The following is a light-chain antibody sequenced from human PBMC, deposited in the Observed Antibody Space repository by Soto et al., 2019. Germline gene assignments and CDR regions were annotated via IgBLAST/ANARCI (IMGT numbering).Light chain of an antibody. CDR3: QQYPGYT. J-gene: IGKJ2*01. CDR1: QSVSSSY. CDR2: GAS. V-gene: IGKV3-20*01. Sequence: EIVLTQSPGTLSLSPGERATLSCRASQSVSSSYLAWYQQKPGEAPRLLIYGASSRATGISDRISGSGSGTDFTITISRLEPADFAVYYCQQYPGYTFGQGTKLEIK.